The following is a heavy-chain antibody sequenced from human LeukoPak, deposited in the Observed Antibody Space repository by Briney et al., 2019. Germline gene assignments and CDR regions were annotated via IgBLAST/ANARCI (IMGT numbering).Heavy chain of an antibody. CDR1: GGSISSSSYY. D-gene: IGHD2-15*01. J-gene: IGHJ6*03. Sequence: SETLSLTCTVSGGSISSSSYYWGWIRQPPGKGLEWIGSIYYSGSTYYNPSLKSRVTISVDTSKNQFSLKLSSVTAADTAVYYCARIRVAGYYYYYYMDVWGKGTTVTISS. CDR2: IYYSGST. V-gene: IGHV4-39*07. CDR3: ARIRVAGYYYYYYMDV.